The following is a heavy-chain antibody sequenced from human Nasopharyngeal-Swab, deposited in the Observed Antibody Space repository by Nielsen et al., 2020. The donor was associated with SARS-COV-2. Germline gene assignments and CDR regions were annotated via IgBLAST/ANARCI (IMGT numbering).Heavy chain of an antibody. CDR2: IIPIFGTA. D-gene: IGHD5-24*01. Sequence: SVKVSCKASGGTFSSYAISWVRQAPGQGLEWMGGIIPIFGTANYAQKFQGRVTITADESTSTAYMELSSLRSEDTAVYYCASPEGELQWEGFDYWGQGTLVTVSS. CDR1: GGTFSSYA. V-gene: IGHV1-69*13. J-gene: IGHJ4*02. CDR3: ASPEGELQWEGFDY.